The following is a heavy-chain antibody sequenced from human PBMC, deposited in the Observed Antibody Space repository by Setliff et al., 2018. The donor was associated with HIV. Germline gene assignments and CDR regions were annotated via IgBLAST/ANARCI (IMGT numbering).Heavy chain of an antibody. Sequence: GGSLRLSCAASGFTVDEYGMSWVRQAPGKGLEWVANIHKVGSEKYYVDSVKGRFTISRDNINNFLYLQMNSLRAEDTAVYYCAGSRGYFVQADWGQGTLVTVSS. D-gene: IGHD1-1*01. CDR1: GFTVDEYG. CDR2: IHKVGSEK. J-gene: IGHJ4*02. CDR3: AGSRGYFVQAD. V-gene: IGHV3-7*01.